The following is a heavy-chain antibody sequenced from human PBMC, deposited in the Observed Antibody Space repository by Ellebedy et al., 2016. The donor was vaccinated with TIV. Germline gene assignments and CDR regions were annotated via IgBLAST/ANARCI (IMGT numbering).Heavy chain of an antibody. CDR3: ARNPLWFGELLTEDY. J-gene: IGHJ4*02. CDR2: IYYSGST. V-gene: IGHV4-59*08. CDR1: GGSISSYY. Sequence: MPSETLSLTCTVSGGSISSYYWSWIRQPPGKGLEWIGYIYYSGSTYYNPSPKSRVTISVDTSKNQFSLKLSSVTAADTAVYYCARNPLWFGELLTEDYWGQGTLVTVSS. D-gene: IGHD3-10*01.